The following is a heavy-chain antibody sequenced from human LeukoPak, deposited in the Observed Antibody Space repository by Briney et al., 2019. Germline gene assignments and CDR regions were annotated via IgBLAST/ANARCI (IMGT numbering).Heavy chain of an antibody. CDR2: ISYDGSNK. Sequence: GGSLRLSCAASGFTFSGYAMHWVRQAPGKGLERVAVISYDGSNKYYADSVKGRFTISRDNSKNTLYLQMNSLRAENTAVYYCARGWSIAVAAHWGQGTLVTVSS. J-gene: IGHJ4*02. CDR3: ARGWSIAVAAH. CDR1: GFTFSGYA. D-gene: IGHD6-19*01. V-gene: IGHV3-30*04.